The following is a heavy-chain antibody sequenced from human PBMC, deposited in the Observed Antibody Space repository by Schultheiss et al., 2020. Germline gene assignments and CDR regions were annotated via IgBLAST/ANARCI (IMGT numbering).Heavy chain of an antibody. Sequence: GGSLRLSCAASGFTFSRYWMHWVRQAPGKGLVWVSRINSDGSSTSYADSVKGRFTISRDNSKNTLYLQMNSLRAEDTAVYYCARDLSYGSGSYHGSPFFDYWGQGTLVTVSS. CDR3: ARDLSYGSGSYHGSPFFDY. J-gene: IGHJ4*02. V-gene: IGHV3-74*01. D-gene: IGHD3-10*01. CDR1: GFTFSRYW. CDR2: INSDGSST.